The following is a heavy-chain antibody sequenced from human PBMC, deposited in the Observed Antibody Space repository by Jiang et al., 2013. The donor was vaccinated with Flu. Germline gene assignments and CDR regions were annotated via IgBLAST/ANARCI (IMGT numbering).Heavy chain of an antibody. CDR3: ARDREYYDSSGISDY. Sequence: YYMHWVRQAPGQGLEWMGRINPNSGGTNYAQKFQGRVTMTRDTSISTAYMELSRLRSDDTAVYYCARDREYYDSSGISDYWGQGTLVTVSS. CDR1: YY. J-gene: IGHJ4*02. D-gene: IGHD3-22*01. V-gene: IGHV1-2*06. CDR2: INPNSGGT.